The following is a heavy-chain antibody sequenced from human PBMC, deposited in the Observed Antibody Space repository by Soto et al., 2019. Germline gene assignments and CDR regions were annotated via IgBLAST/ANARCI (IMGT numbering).Heavy chain of an antibody. Sequence: EVQLVESGGGLVKPGGSRRLSLPASGLTFSTYGMNWVRKAPGKGLEGVSSLGGGGEYVAYADAVKGRLTISLDNPKNSLYLQLDSLRVEDTAVYYGATDGAAGAAMGVWGQGTTVTVSS. D-gene: IGHD6-13*01. V-gene: IGHV3-21*01. CDR2: LGGGGEYV. CDR3: ATDGAAGAAMGV. J-gene: IGHJ6*02. CDR1: GLTFSTYG.